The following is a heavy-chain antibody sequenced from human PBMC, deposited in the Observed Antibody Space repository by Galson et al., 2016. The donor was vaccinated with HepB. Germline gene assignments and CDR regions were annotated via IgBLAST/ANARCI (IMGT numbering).Heavy chain of an antibody. D-gene: IGHD3-22*01. J-gene: IGHJ3*01. CDR1: GFTFDNYA. Sequence: SLRLSCAASGFTFDNYAMHWVRQAPGKGLGWVSGISWNSGTIDYGDSVKGRFTISRDNAKKSLYLQMNSLRTEDTAVYYCAKGMHYYDTSDFGGGFDVWGQGTMVTVSS. CDR3: AKGMHYYDTSDFGGGFDV. CDR2: ISWNSGTI. V-gene: IGHV3-9*01.